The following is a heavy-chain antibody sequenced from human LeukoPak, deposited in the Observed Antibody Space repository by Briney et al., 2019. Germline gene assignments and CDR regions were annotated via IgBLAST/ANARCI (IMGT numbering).Heavy chain of an antibody. CDR3: ARTSYSSSSVFFDY. CDR1: GVSLSTSGKC. J-gene: IGHJ4*02. Sequence: SGPTLVNPTQTPTLTRTFSGVSLSTSGKCVSWIRPPPREAPEWVARIDWDDDTYYSTSLKTRLTISKDTSKDQVVLTMINMDPVDTATYYCARTSYSSSSVFFDYWGQGTLVTVSS. CDR2: IDWDDDT. D-gene: IGHD6-6*01. V-gene: IGHV2-70*11.